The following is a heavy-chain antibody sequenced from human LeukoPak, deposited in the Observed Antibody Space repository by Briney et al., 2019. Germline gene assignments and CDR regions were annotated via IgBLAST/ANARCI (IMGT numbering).Heavy chain of an antibody. CDR3: ARAIPLDC. J-gene: IGHJ4*02. CDR2: ISSSGSTI. CDR1: GFTFSSYE. V-gene: IGHV3-48*03. Sequence: DGSLTVSCAASGFTFSSYEMNWVRQAPGKGLEWVSYISSSGSTIYNAGSVKGRFTISRDNAKNSLYLQMNSLRAEDSAVYYCARAIPLDCWGQGTLDPVSS.